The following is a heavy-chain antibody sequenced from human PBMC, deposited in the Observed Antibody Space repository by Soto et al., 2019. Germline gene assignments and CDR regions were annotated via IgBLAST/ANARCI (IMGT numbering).Heavy chain of an antibody. CDR3: AREGDVPYYYYGMDV. D-gene: IGHD2-21*02. J-gene: IGHJ6*02. CDR2: ISGYDGRT. V-gene: IGHV1-18*01. CDR1: GYTFTSYG. Sequence: QVHLVQSGAEVKKPGASVKVSCKTSGYTFTSYGISWVRHAPGQGLEWLGWISGYDGRTNLAQKVKDSVTMTTDTSTSTGYMELRSLRSDDTAVYYCAREGDVPYYYYGMDVWGQGTTVTVSS.